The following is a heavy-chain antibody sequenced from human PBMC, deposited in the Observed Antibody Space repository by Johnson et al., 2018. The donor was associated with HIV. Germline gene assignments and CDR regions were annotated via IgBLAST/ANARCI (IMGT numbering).Heavy chain of an antibody. D-gene: IGHD6-19*01. Sequence: VQLVESGGGLVRPGRSLRLSCAASGFTFDDYAMHWVRQAPGKGLEWVSGISWNNGYIGYADSVKGRFTISRGHSKNKLYLQMNSLRAEDTAVYYCAGPYYSSGWYLEEGVDAFDIWGQGTMVTVSS. CDR1: GFTFDDYA. V-gene: IGHV3-9*01. J-gene: IGHJ3*02. CDR2: ISWNNGYI. CDR3: AGPYYSSGWYLEEGVDAFDI.